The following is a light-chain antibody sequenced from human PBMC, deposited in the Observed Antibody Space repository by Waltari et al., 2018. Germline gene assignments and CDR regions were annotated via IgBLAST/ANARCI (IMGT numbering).Light chain of an antibody. J-gene: IGLJ6*01. CDR1: SSDVGTYNV. CDR3: FSYAGSGTLV. V-gene: IGLV2-23*02. Sequence: QSALTQPASVSGSPGQSITISCTGTSSDVGTYNVVSWYQQRPGKAPELMISQISKRPSGCSNRFSVSKSGNTASLTISGLQAEDEADYYCFSYAGSGTLVFGSGTKVNVL. CDR2: QIS.